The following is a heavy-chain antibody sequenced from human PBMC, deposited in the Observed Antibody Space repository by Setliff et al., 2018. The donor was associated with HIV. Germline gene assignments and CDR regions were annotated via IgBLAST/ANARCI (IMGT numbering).Heavy chain of an antibody. CDR2: ISGDGGRAT. Sequence: GGSLRLSCVASGFRFRTYAMSWVRQSQGKGLEWVSLISGDGGRATHYSDSVKGRFTISRDNSRNTLYLQMHSLTPEDTAVYYCAKDVARRLAAIGRRGFFDSWGQGTLVTVSS. V-gene: IGHV3-23*01. CDR1: GFRFRTYA. D-gene: IGHD6-13*01. J-gene: IGHJ4*02. CDR3: AKDVARRLAAIGRRGFFDS.